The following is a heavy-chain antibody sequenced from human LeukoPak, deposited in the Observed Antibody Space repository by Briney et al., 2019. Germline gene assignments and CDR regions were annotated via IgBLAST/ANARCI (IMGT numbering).Heavy chain of an antibody. J-gene: IGHJ4*02. V-gene: IGHV4-39*01. Sequence: SETLSLTCTVSGGSISSSSYYWGWIRQPPGKGLEWIGSIYYSGSTYYNPSLKSRVTISVDTSKNQFSLKLSSVTAADTAVYYCARHIAVEAPELDYWGQGTLVTVSS. CDR3: ARHIAVEAPELDY. CDR1: GGSISSSSYY. D-gene: IGHD6-19*01. CDR2: IYYSGST.